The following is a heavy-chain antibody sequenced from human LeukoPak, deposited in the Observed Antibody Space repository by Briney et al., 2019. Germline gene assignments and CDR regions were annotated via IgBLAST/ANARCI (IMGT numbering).Heavy chain of an antibody. CDR1: GGSISTSSYY. D-gene: IGHD5-18*01. CDR3: ARERQAVDTAMVHDYYYMDV. V-gene: IGHV4-39*07. J-gene: IGHJ6*03. Sequence: SETLSLTCTVSGGSISTSSYYWGWVRQPPGKGLEWIGNIFYSGSTYYSPSLKGRGTISLDTSRNQFSLKLNSVTAADTAVYYCARERQAVDTAMVHDYYYMDVWGKGTTVTVSS. CDR2: IFYSGST.